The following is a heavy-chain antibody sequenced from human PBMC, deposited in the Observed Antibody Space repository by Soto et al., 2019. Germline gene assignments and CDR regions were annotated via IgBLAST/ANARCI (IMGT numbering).Heavy chain of an antibody. CDR3: VRRLIITPRQVVNCFDP. V-gene: IGHV2-5*01. CDR2: IFWNDDK. D-gene: IGHD2-15*01. Sequence: SGHTLVNPTQTLTLTCTFSGFSLTTSGVGVAWIRQPPGKALEWLTVIFWNDDKQYSPSLKSRLTITKDTPKNQVVLTMTNMDPADTAIYYCVRRLIITPRQVVNCFDPWGQGTLVTVSS. CDR1: GFSLTTSGVG. J-gene: IGHJ5*02.